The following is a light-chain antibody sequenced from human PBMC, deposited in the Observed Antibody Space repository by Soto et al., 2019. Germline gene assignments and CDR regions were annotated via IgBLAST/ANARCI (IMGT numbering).Light chain of an antibody. CDR3: QQYGSSPRT. CDR1: QSVSST. J-gene: IGKJ1*01. CDR2: GAS. Sequence: EIVMTQSPATLSVSPGERATLSWRASQSVSSTLAWYQQKPGQAPRLLIYGASTRATGIPARFSGSGSGTDFTLTISRLEPEDFAVYYCQQYGSSPRTFGQGTKVDIK. V-gene: IGKV3-15*01.